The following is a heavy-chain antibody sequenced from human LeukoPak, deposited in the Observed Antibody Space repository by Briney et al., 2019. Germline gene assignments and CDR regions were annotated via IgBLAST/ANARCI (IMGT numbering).Heavy chain of an antibody. Sequence: SQTLSLTCTVSGGSISSGDYYWSWIRQPPGKGLEWIGYMYYSWSTYYNPSFKSRVTISVDTSKNQFSLKLSSVTAADTAVYYCARPYYYDIRIDPWGQGTLVTVSS. D-gene: IGHD3-22*01. J-gene: IGHJ5*02. CDR3: ARPYYYDIRIDP. CDR2: MYYSWST. CDR1: GGSISSGDYY. V-gene: IGHV4-30-4*08.